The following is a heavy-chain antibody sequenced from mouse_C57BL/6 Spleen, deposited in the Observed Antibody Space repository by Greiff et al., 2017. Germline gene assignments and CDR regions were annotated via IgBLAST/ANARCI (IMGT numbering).Heavy chain of an antibody. D-gene: IGHD1-1*01. Sequence: VQLQQPGAELVRPGSSVKLSCKASGYTFTSYWMHWVKQRPIQGLEWIGNIDPSDSETHYNQKFKDKATLTVDKSSSTAYMQLSSLTSEDSAVYYCAISYYYGSSYLFAYWGQGTLVTVSA. CDR2: IDPSDSET. V-gene: IGHV1-52*01. CDR1: GYTFTSYW. J-gene: IGHJ3*01. CDR3: AISYYYGSSYLFAY.